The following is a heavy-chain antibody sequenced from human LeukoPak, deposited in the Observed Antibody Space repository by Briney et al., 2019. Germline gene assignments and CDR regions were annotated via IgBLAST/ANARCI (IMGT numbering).Heavy chain of an antibody. D-gene: IGHD6-13*01. CDR2: ISSSGSSI. CDR1: GFTFSSYE. V-gene: IGHV3-48*03. Sequence: GGSLRLSRAASGFTFSSYEMNWVRQAPGKGLEWVSYISSSGSSIYYADSVKGRFTISRDNAKNSLYLQMNSLRAEDTAVYYCARPPAPITADRYQFDYWGQGTLVTVSS. J-gene: IGHJ4*02. CDR3: ARPPAPITADRYQFDY.